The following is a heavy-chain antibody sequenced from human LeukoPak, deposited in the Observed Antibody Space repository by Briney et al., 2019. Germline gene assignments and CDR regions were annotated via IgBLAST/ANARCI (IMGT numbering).Heavy chain of an antibody. CDR1: GGSISSGGYS. D-gene: IGHD2-21*01. J-gene: IGHJ4*02. Sequence: SETLSLTCAVSGGSISSGGYSWSWIRQPPGKGLEWIGYIYHNGSTYYNPSLKSRVTISVGRSKNQFSLKLSSVTAADMAVYYCARGDDLLPLDYWGQGTLVTVSS. CDR3: ARGDDLLPLDY. CDR2: IYHNGST. V-gene: IGHV4-30-2*01.